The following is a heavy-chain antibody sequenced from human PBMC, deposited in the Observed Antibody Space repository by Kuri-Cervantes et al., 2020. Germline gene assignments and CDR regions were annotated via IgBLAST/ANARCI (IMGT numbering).Heavy chain of an antibody. J-gene: IGHJ4*02. CDR2: IYHSGST. Sequence: SCAVSGGSISSSNWWSWVRQPPGKGLEWIGEIYHSGSTNYNPSLKSRVTISVDKSKNQFSLKLSSVTAADTAVYYCARGRPKSYYDSSGYLYDYWGQGTLVTVSS. CDR3: ARGRPKSYYDSSGYLYDY. CDR1: GGSISSSNW. D-gene: IGHD3-22*01. V-gene: IGHV4-4*02.